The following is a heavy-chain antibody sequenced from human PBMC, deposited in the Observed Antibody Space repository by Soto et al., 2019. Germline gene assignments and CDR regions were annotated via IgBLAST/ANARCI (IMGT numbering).Heavy chain of an antibody. V-gene: IGHV3-11*06. CDR2: ISSSISYT. D-gene: IGHD2-21*02. CDR1: GFTFSDYY. Sequence: WGSLRLSCAASGFTFSDYYMSWIRQAPGKGLEWVSYISSSISYTNYADSVKGRFTISRDNAKNSLYLQMNSLRAEDTAVYYCARIPGYGGNSYFDYWGQGTLVTVSA. J-gene: IGHJ4*02. CDR3: ARIPGYGGNSYFDY.